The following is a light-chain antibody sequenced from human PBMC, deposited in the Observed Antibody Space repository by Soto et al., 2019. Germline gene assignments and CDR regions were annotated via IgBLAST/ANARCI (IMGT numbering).Light chain of an antibody. CDR3: QQLWT. Sequence: DIQMTQSPSTLSASVGDRVTITCRASESISSWLAWYQQKPGKAPKLLIYKASILESGVPSRFSGSGSGTEFILTISSLQPDDFATYYCQQLWTFGQGTKVDIK. J-gene: IGKJ1*01. CDR1: ESISSW. V-gene: IGKV1-5*03. CDR2: KAS.